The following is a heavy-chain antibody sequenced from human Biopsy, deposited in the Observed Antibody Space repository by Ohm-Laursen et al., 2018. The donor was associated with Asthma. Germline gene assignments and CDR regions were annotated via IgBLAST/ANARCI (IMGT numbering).Heavy chain of an antibody. J-gene: IGHJ3*02. CDR2: ISKDASTQ. CDR1: GFSFSNFA. Sequence: SLRLPCAASGFSFSNFAIHWVRQAPGKGLEWVGVISKDASTQDHADSVKGRFTMARDNSKNTLDPQMNSLREEDTAVYYCVRDGTDDAFDIWGQGTVVSVSS. D-gene: IGHD1-1*01. CDR3: VRDGTDDAFDI. V-gene: IGHV3-30*01.